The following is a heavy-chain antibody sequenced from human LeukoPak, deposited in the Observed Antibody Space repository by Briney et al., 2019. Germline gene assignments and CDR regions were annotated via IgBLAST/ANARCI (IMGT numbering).Heavy chain of an antibody. CDR1: GFTFSSYA. Sequence: GGSLRLSCAASGFTFSSYAMSWVRQAPGKGLEWVSVISGSGGSTYYADSVKGRCTISRDNSKNTLYVQLNSLRAEDTAVYYCVKLKGVAYFDYWGQGTLVTVSS. V-gene: IGHV3-23*01. J-gene: IGHJ4*02. CDR3: VKLKGVAYFDY. D-gene: IGHD3-10*01. CDR2: ISGSGGST.